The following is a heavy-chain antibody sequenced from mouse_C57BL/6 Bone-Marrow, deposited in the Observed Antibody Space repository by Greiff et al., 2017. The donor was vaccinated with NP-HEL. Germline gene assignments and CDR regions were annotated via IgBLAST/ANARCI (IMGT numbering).Heavy chain of an antibody. CDR1: GLTFSSYG. V-gene: IGHV5-6*02. D-gene: IGHD2-1*01. CDR3: ARPLYGNYDY. CDR2: ISSGGSYT. J-gene: IGHJ2*01. Sequence: EVKLVESGGDLVKPGGSLKLSCAASGLTFSSYGMSWVRQTPDKRLEWVATISSGGSYTYYPDSVKGRFTISRDNAKNTLYLQMSSLKSEDTAMYYCARPLYGNYDYWGQGTTLTVSS.